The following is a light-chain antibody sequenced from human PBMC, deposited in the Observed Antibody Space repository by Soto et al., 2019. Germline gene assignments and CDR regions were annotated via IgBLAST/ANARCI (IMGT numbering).Light chain of an antibody. Sequence: ESVLTQSQGTLSLSPGERVTLSCRASQTFGSTYLAWYQQRPGQSPRLLIYGASRRASGIPDRFRGSGSGTDFTLTISRLEPEDFAVYYCQQFGTSPLYTFAQGTKLEIK. J-gene: IGKJ2*01. V-gene: IGKV3-20*01. CDR1: QTFGSTY. CDR3: QQFGTSPLYT. CDR2: GAS.